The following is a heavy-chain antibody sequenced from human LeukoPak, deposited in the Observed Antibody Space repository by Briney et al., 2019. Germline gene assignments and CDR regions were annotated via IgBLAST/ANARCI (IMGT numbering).Heavy chain of an antibody. V-gene: IGHV4-59*01. CDR1: GGSISSYY. Sequence: SETLSLTCTVSGGSISSYYWSWIRQPPGKGLEWIGYIYYSGSTNYNPSLKSRVTISVDTSKNQFSLKLGSVTAADTAVYYCARGTVLRYFDWFDYFDYWGQGTLVTVSS. CDR3: ARGTVLRYFDWFDYFDY. CDR2: IYYSGST. D-gene: IGHD3-9*01. J-gene: IGHJ4*02.